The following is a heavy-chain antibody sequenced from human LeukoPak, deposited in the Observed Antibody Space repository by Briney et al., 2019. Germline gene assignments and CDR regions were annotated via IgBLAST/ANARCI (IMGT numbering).Heavy chain of an antibody. CDR3: AKVGNENNWFDP. J-gene: IGHJ5*02. Sequence: GGSLRLSCAASGFTSSSYAMSWVRQAPGKGLEWVSAISGSGGSTYYADSVKGRFTISRDNSKNTLYLQMNSLRAEDTAVYYCAKVGNENNWFDPWGQGTLVTVSS. CDR2: ISGSGGST. CDR1: GFTSSSYA. V-gene: IGHV3-23*01. D-gene: IGHD3-10*01.